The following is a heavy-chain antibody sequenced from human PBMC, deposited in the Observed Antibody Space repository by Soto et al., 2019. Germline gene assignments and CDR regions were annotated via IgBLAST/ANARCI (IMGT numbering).Heavy chain of an antibody. CDR2: IYYSGST. CDR3: ARGVGANYDFWSGYYNYYYYYMDV. Sequence: SETLSLTCTVSGGSISSYYWSWIRQPPGKGLEWIGYIYYSGSTNYNPSLKSRVTISVDTSKNQFSLKLSSVTAADTAVYYCARGVGANYDFWSGYYNYYYYYMDVWGKGTTVTSP. D-gene: IGHD3-3*01. V-gene: IGHV4-59*01. CDR1: GGSISSYY. J-gene: IGHJ6*03.